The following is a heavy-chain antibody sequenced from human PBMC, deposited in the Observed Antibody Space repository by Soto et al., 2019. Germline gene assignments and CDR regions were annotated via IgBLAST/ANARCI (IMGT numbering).Heavy chain of an antibody. Sequence: QVQLVQSGAEVKKPGASVKVSCKASGYTFTSYAMHWVRQAPGQRLEWMGWINAGNGNTKYSQKFQGRVTITRDTYASTAYMELSSVRSEDTAVYYCARGAAGYCSGGSCSRGGWFGPCGQGTLVTVSS. CDR2: INAGNGNT. V-gene: IGHV1-3*01. J-gene: IGHJ5*02. CDR1: GYTFTSYA. CDR3: ARGAAGYCSGGSCSRGGWFGP. D-gene: IGHD2-15*01.